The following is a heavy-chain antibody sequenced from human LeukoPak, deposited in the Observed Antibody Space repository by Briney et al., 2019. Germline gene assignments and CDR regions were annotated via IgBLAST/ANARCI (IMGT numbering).Heavy chain of an antibody. CDR1: GFTFSNYD. J-gene: IGHJ3*02. D-gene: IGHD3-22*01. CDR3: ARAAPYYYDSSGYSAFDS. V-gene: IGHV3-48*02. CDR2: ISSTSSTI. Sequence: GGSLRLSCAASGFTFSNYDMHWVRQAPGKGLEWVSYISSTSSTIYYADSVKGRFTISRDNAKNSLYLQMNSLRDEDTAVYYCARAAPYYYDSSGYSAFDSWGQGTMVTVSA.